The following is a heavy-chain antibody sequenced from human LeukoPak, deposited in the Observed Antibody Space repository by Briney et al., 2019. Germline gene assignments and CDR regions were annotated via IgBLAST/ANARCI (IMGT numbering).Heavy chain of an antibody. CDR2: IYYSGNT. CDR3: ARTITIRGLIFDY. CDR1: GGSISSYY. V-gene: IGHV4-59*01. D-gene: IGHD3-10*01. J-gene: IGHJ4*02. Sequence: SETLSLTCTVSGGSISSYYWSWIRQPPGKGLEWIGYIYYSGNTNYNPSLKSRVTISVDTSENQFSLNLSSVTAADTAVYYCARTITIRGLIFDYWGQGTLVTVSS.